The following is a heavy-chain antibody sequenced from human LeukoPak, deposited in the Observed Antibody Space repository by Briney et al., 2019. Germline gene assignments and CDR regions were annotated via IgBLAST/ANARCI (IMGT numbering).Heavy chain of an antibody. CDR1: GFTFSSYA. CDR3: AKDMVRGVIIRPGDAFDI. V-gene: IGHV3-23*01. D-gene: IGHD3-10*01. CDR2: ISGSGGST. J-gene: IGHJ3*02. Sequence: PGGSLRLSCAASGFTFSSYAMSWVRQAPGKGLEWVSAISGSGGSTYYADSVKGRFTISRDNTKNTLYLQMHSLRAEDTAVYYWAKDMVRGVIIRPGDAFDIWGQGTMVSVYS.